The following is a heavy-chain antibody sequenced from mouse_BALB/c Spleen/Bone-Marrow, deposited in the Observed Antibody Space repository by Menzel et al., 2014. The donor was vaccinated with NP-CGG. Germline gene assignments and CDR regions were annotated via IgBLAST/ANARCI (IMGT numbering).Heavy chain of an antibody. J-gene: IGHJ1*01. V-gene: IGHV14-3*02. CDR2: IDPANGNT. CDR1: GFNIKDTY. D-gene: IGHD1-2*01. Sequence: EVMLVESGAELVKPGASVKLSCTASGFNIKDTYMHWVRQRPEQGLEWIGRIDPANGNTKYDPKFQGKATITADTSSNTTSVQLSSMTSEDTAVCYCARKRHCYGYWYFDVWGAGTTVTVSS. CDR3: ARKRHCYGYWYFDV.